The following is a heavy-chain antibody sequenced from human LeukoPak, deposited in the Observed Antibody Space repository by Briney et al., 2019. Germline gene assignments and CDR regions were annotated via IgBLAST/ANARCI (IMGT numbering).Heavy chain of an antibody. V-gene: IGHV3-23*01. D-gene: IGHD3-22*01. Sequence: GGSLGLSCAASGFTFSSQWMSWVRQAPGKGLEWVSTISRSGVATYYANSVKGRFTISRDNSKNTVYVQMNSLRAEDTAIYYCAKHSHDGSAPYYEVQLDYWGQGTLVTVSS. CDR1: GFTFSSQW. CDR3: AKHSHDGSAPYYEVQLDY. CDR2: ISRSGVAT. J-gene: IGHJ4*02.